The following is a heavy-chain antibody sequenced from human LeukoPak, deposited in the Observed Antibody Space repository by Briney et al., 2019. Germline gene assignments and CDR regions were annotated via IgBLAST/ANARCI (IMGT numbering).Heavy chain of an antibody. D-gene: IGHD1-7*01. CDR2: IYYSGST. Sequence: SETLSLTCTVSGGSISSSSYYWGWIRQPPGKGLEWIGSIYYSGSTYYNPSLKSRVPISVDTSKNQFSLKLSAVTAADTAVYYCARMEEEDNWNYVPTYYFDYWAREPWSPSPQ. CDR1: GGSISSSSYY. V-gene: IGHV4-39*07. J-gene: IGHJ4*02. CDR3: ARMEEEDNWNYVPTYYFDY.